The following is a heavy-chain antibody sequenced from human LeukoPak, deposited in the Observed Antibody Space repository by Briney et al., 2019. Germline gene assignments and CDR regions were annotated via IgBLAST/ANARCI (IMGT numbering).Heavy chain of an antibody. J-gene: IGHJ5*02. CDR2: ISPYNHNI. CDR1: RYTFTSYG. D-gene: IGHD3-22*01. V-gene: IGHV1-18*01. CDR3: ARGDIDSSGYYLNWFDP. Sequence: GASVKDSCKASRYTFTSYGVTWVRQAPGQGLEWMGWISPYNHNIKYVQKFQGRVSMTTDTSTSTAYMELRSLRSDDTAVYYCARGDIDSSGYYLNWFDPWGQGTLVTVSS.